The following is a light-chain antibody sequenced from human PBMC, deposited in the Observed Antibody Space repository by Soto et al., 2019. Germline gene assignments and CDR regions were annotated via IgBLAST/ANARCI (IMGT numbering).Light chain of an antibody. CDR3: KQYDNLLPIT. Sequence: IQMTQSPSSLSASVGDRVTITCQASQDISKNLNWYQQKPGKAPKLLIYDASSLQTGVPSRFSGSGSATHVTFTISSLQPEDIATNYCKQYDNLLPITFGEGTRLEIK. CDR2: DAS. CDR1: QDISKN. V-gene: IGKV1-33*01. J-gene: IGKJ5*01.